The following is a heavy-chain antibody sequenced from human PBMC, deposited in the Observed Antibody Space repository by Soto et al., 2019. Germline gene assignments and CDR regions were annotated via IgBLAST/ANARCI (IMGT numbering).Heavy chain of an antibody. CDR3: AAAAGQVWIFDY. Sequence: EVQLLESGGGLVQPGGSLRRSCAASGFTFSSDAMSWVRQAPGKGLEWVSAIGGSGGSTYFADSVKGRYTISGDKSNNVLYLQRNRLRGDDTAVYYCAAAAGQVWIFDYWGQGTLVTFSS. CDR2: IGGSGGST. D-gene: IGHD6-13*01. CDR1: GFTFSSDA. J-gene: IGHJ4*02. V-gene: IGHV3-23*01.